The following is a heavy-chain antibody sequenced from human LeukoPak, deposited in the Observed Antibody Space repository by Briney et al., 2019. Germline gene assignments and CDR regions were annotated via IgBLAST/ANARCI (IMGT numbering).Heavy chain of an antibody. CDR1: GGTFGSYA. V-gene: IGHV1-69*05. CDR2: IIPIFGTA. CDR3: ARSGNLLTTVTPSYYMDV. D-gene: IGHD4-11*01. Sequence: ASVTVSCKASGGTFGSYAISWVRQAPGQGLEWMGGIIPIFGTANYAQKFQGRVTITTDESTSTAYMELSSLRSEDTAVYYCARSGNLLTTVTPSYYMDVWGKGTTVTVSS. J-gene: IGHJ6*03.